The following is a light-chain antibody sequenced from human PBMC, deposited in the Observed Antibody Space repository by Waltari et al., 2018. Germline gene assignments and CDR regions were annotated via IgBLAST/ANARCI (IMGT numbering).Light chain of an antibody. CDR3: QYRTNWPLT. Sequence: EIVLTQSPGTLSLSPGERATLSCRTSQSVTSYLDWYQQKPGQPPRLIIYDTSNRATGIPSRFTGSGSGTDFTLTISSLEPEDFAVYYCQYRTNWPLTFGGGTKVEMK. J-gene: IGKJ4*01. V-gene: IGKV3-11*01. CDR1: QSVTSY. CDR2: DTS.